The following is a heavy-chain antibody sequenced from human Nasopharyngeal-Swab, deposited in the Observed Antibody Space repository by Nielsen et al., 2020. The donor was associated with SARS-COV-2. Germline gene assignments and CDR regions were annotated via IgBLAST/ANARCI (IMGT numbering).Heavy chain of an antibody. D-gene: IGHD6-19*01. CDR3: ARAPAQGSGWYYFDY. V-gene: IGHV4-61*02. CDR2: IYTSGST. J-gene: IGHJ4*02. CDR1: GGSISSGSYY. Sequence: SETLSLTCTVSGGSISSGSYYWSWIRQPAGKGLEWIGRIYTSGSTNYNPSLKSQVTISVDTSKNQISLKLSSVTAADTAVYYCARAPAQGSGWYYFDYWGQGTLVTVSS.